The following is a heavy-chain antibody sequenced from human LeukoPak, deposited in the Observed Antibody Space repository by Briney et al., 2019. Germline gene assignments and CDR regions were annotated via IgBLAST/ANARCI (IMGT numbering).Heavy chain of an antibody. Sequence: KPSETLSLTCTVSAGSISSYYWSGIRQPAGKGLEWIGRIYTSGSTNYNPSLKSRVTMSEDTSKNPFSLKLSSVTAADTAVYYCARAPPNGCGDYGVDWGQGALVTVSS. J-gene: IGHJ4*02. D-gene: IGHD4-17*01. CDR3: ARAPPNGCGDYGVD. CDR2: IYTSGST. V-gene: IGHV4-4*07. CDR1: AGSISSYY.